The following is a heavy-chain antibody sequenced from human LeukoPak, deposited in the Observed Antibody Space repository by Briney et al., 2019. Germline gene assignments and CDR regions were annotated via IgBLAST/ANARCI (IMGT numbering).Heavy chain of an antibody. V-gene: IGHV3-15*01. CDR1: GFTFSDAW. CDR2: IKSKINGGTT. D-gene: IGHD2-15*01. CDR3: TALGYPQYFHH. Sequence: GGSLRLSCAASGFTFSDAWMTWVRQAPGKGLEWVGRIKSKINGGTTDYAAPVKGRFNISRDDSKNALYFQMNSLKTEDTAVYYCTALGYPQYFHHWGQGTLVTVSS. J-gene: IGHJ4*02.